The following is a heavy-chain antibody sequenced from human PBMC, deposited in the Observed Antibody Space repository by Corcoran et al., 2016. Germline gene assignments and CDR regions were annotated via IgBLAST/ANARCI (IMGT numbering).Heavy chain of an antibody. CDR1: GYTFTSYY. Sequence: QVQLVQSGAEVKKPGASVKVSCKASGYTFTSYYMHWVRQAPGQGLEWMGIINPSGGSTSYAQKFQGRVTMTRDTSTSTVYMELSSLRPEDTAVYYCASDMGRSLRVLAGLSNTNWFDPWGQGTLVTVSS. CDR3: ASDMGRSLRVLAGLSNTNWFDP. CDR2: INPSGGST. J-gene: IGHJ5*02. V-gene: IGHV1-46*01. D-gene: IGHD3-3*01.